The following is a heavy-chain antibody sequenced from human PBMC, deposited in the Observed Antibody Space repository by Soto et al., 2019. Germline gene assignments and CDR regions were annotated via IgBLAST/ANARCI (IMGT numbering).Heavy chain of an antibody. J-gene: IGHJ6*02. CDR1: GFSFSSYG. CDR3: SKSRVVGYSSYVDMDD. V-gene: IGHV3-30*18. CDR2: ISYDGSKK. D-gene: IGHD5-18*01. Sequence: GWSLRLSCAASGFSFSSYGLHWVRQAPGKGLEWVALISYDGSKKYHADSVKGRFTVSRDNSQNTLYLQLSSLRPEDTAVYYCSKSRVVGYSSYVDMDDWGQGTTVTVSS.